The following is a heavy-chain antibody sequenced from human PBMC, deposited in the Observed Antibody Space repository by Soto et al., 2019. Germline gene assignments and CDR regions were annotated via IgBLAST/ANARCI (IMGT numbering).Heavy chain of an antibody. V-gene: IGHV1-69*13. CDR3: ARWSSTTTDDAFDV. CDR2: IIPIFGTT. CDR1: ADTFNSYT. Sequence: GASEKVSCRTSADTFNSYTIAWVRQAPGQGLEWMGGIIPIFGTTNYAQKFQGRVSFTADESTSTAHMDLSSLRSDDTAVYYCARWSSTTTDDAFDVWGQGTMVTVSS. J-gene: IGHJ3*01. D-gene: IGHD2-2*01.